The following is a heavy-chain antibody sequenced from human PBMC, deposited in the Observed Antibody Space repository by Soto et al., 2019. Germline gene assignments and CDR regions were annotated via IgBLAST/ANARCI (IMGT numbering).Heavy chain of an antibody. J-gene: IGHJ4*02. V-gene: IGHV4-39*01. Sequence: PSETLSLTCTVSGGSISSSSYYWGWIRQPPGKGLEWIGSIYYSGSTYYNPSLKSRVTISVDTSKNQFSLKLSSVTAADTAVYYCARLLSSMGVQNFWSGYPTTEIDYWGQGTLVTVSS. CDR1: GGSISSSSYY. CDR3: ARLLSSMGVQNFWSGYPTTEIDY. CDR2: IYYSGST. D-gene: IGHD3-3*01.